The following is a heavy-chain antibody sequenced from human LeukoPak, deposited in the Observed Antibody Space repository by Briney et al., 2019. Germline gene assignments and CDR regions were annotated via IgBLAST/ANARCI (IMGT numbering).Heavy chain of an antibody. CDR3: ARPRDSSSSPGYWYFDL. CDR2: IYTSGNT. D-gene: IGHD6-6*01. V-gene: IGHV4-4*07. CDR1: GGSISSYY. Sequence: SETLSLTCTVSGGSISSYYWSWVRQPAGKGLEWIGRIYTSGNTNYNPSLKGRVTMSVDTSKNQFSLKLSSVTAADTAVYYCARPRDSSSSPGYWYFDLWGRGTLVTVSS. J-gene: IGHJ2*01.